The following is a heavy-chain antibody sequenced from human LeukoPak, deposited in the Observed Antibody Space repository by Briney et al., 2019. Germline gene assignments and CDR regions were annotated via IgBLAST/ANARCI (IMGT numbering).Heavy chain of an antibody. Sequence: GGSLRLSCAASGFTFDDYAMHWVRQAPGKGLEWVSGISWNSGGIGYADSVKGRFTISRDNAKNSLYLQMNSLRAEDTALYYCAKAISVGAYDAFDIWGQGTMVTVSS. CDR3: AKAISVGAYDAFDI. CDR2: ISWNSGGI. D-gene: IGHD1-26*01. J-gene: IGHJ3*02. V-gene: IGHV3-9*01. CDR1: GFTFDDYA.